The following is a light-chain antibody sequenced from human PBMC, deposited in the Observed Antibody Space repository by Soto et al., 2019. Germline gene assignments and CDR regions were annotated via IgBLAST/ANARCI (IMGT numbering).Light chain of an antibody. J-gene: IGKJ4*01. Sequence: EIGMTQSPATLSVSPGERVTLSCRASQDIRSSLAWYQQKPGQAPRLLSYGASIRATGVPATFCGSGSGTEFPLSISSLQSEHLGVYYCQKDSSWPLPFGGGTKVELK. CDR3: QKDSSWPLP. CDR1: QDIRSS. CDR2: GAS. V-gene: IGKV3-15*01.